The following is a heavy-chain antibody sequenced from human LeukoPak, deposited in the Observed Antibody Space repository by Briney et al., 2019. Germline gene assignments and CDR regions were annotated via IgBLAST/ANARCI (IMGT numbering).Heavy chain of an antibody. V-gene: IGHV1-18*01. J-gene: IGHJ6*03. Sequence: GASVKVSCKASGYTFTSYGISWVRQAPGQGLEWMGWISAYNGNTNYAQKLQGRVTMTTDTSTSTAYMELRSLRSDDTAVYYCAREVSSSWSYYYYYYMDVWGKGTTVTVSS. CDR2: ISAYNGNT. CDR1: GYTFTSYG. CDR3: AREVSSSWSYYYYYYMDV. D-gene: IGHD6-13*01.